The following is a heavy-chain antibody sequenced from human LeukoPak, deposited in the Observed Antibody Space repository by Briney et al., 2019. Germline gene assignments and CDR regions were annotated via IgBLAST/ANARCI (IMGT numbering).Heavy chain of an antibody. Sequence: ASVKVSCKASRYTFTGYYMHWVRQAPGQGLEWMGWINPNSGGTNYAQKLQGRVTMTTDTSTSTAYMELRSLRSDDTAVYYCARAWRSPPPNGMDVWGQGTTVTVSS. V-gene: IGHV1-2*02. D-gene: IGHD5-12*01. CDR2: INPNSGGT. CDR1: RYTFTGYY. CDR3: ARAWRSPPPNGMDV. J-gene: IGHJ6*02.